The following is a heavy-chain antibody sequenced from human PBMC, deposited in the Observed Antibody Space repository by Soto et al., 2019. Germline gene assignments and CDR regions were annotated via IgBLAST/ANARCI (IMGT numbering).Heavy chain of an antibody. CDR3: ARGPFVVVVAATDFCYYYMDV. CDR1: GGTFSSYT. CDR2: IIPILGIA. J-gene: IGHJ6*03. D-gene: IGHD2-15*01. Sequence: QVQLVQSGAEVKKPGSSVKVSCKASGGTFSSYTISWVRQAPGQGHEWMGRIIPILGIANYAQKFQGRVTITADKSRRTAYRELQRLRSEDTALYYCARGPFVVVVAATDFCYYYMDVWGKGTTVTVS. V-gene: IGHV1-69*02.